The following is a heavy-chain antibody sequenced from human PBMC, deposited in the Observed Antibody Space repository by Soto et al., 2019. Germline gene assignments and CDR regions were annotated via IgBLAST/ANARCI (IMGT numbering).Heavy chain of an antibody. V-gene: IGHV1-3*01. J-gene: IGHJ6*04. CDR1: GYTFTSYA. D-gene: IGHD3-3*01. Sequence: ASVKVSCKASGYTFTSYAMHWVRQAPGQRLEWMGWINAGNGNTKYSQKFQGRVTITRDTSASTAYMELSSLRSEDTAVYYCASDVFWSGYPHYYYGMDVWGKGTTVTVSS. CDR3: ASDVFWSGYPHYYYGMDV. CDR2: INAGNGNT.